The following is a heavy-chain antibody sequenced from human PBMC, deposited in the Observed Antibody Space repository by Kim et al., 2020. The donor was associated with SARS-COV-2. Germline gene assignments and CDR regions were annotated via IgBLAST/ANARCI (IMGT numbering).Heavy chain of an antibody. V-gene: IGHV3-30*18. CDR1: GFTFSSYG. J-gene: IGHJ6*02. D-gene: IGHD2-21*01. Sequence: GGSLRLSCAASGFTFSSYGMHWVRQAPGKGLEWVAVISYDASNTYYADSVKGRFTISRDNSKNTLYLQMNSLRAEDTAVYYCAKASTILWGRSYGMDVWGQGTTGTVS. CDR2: ISYDASNT. CDR3: AKASTILWGRSYGMDV.